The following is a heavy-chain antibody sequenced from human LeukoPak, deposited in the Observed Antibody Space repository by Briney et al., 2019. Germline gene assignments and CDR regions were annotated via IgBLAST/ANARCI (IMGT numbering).Heavy chain of an antibody. CDR3: AREQYSSTYTNWFDP. CDR2: ISSSSSYI. V-gene: IGHV3-21*01. D-gene: IGHD6-13*01. CDR1: GFTFSTYS. Sequence: GGSLRLSCAASGFTFSTYSMNWVRQAPGKGLEWLSFISSSSSYIYYADSVKGRFTVSRDNAKNSLYLQVNSLRAEDTAVYYCAREQYSSTYTNWFDPWGQGTLVTVSS. J-gene: IGHJ5*02.